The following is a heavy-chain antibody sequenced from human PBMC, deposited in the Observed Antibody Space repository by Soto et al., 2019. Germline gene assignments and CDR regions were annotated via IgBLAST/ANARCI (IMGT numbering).Heavy chain of an antibody. Sequence: GASVKASCKASGYAFSNNGISWVRHVTGQGLEWMGWMNPNSGNGGYAQKFQGRVTMTRDTSTSTAYLELSSLASDDTAIYYCARMATSGTLNWFDPWGQGTLVTVSS. J-gene: IGHJ5*02. CDR3: ARMATSGTLNWFDP. V-gene: IGHV1-8*01. CDR2: MNPNSGNG. CDR1: GYAFSNNG.